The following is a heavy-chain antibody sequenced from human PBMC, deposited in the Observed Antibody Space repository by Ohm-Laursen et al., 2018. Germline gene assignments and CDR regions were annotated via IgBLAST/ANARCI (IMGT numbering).Heavy chain of an antibody. Sequence: TLSLTCAVSGGSISTYYWSWIRQPPGKGLEWIGYIFNSGNTNYNPSLKSRVAMSVDTSQNHFSLMLSSVTAADTAVYYCAREIPAYYYESSGYYGWFDPWGQGTLVTVSS. CDR3: AREIPAYYYESSGYYGWFDP. D-gene: IGHD3-22*01. CDR1: GGSISTYY. CDR2: IFNSGNT. V-gene: IGHV4-59*01. J-gene: IGHJ5*02.